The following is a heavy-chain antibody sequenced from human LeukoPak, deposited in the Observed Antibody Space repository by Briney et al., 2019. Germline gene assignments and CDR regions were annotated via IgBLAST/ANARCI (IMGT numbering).Heavy chain of an antibody. D-gene: IGHD6-6*01. J-gene: IGHJ6*03. CDR1: GFTFSSYW. Sequence: GGSLRLSCAASGFTFSSYWMSWVRQAPGKGLEWVANIKQDGSEKYYVDSVKGRFTISRDNAKNSLYLQMNSLRAEDTAVYYCARPARVPARPRSYYYYMDVWGTGTTVTVSS. CDR2: IKQDGSEK. CDR3: ARPARVPARPRSYYYYMDV. V-gene: IGHV3-7*01.